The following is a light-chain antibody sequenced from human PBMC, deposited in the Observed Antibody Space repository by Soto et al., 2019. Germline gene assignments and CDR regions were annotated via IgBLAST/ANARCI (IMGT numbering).Light chain of an antibody. CDR2: EVS. CDR1: SSDINGYDY. V-gene: IGLV2-8*01. J-gene: IGLJ2*01. CDR3: SSYAGSNKRV. Sequence: QSALTQPPPASGSPGQSVTISCTGTSSDINGYDYVSWYQQHPGKAPKLMIYEVSKRPSGVPDRFSGAKSGDTASLTVSGLQAEDGADYYCSSYAGSNKRVFGGGTKLTVL.